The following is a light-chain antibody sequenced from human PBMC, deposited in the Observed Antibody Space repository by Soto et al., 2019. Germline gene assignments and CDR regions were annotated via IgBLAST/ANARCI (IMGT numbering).Light chain of an antibody. J-gene: IGLJ2*01. CDR1: SGHSSYI. V-gene: IGLV4-60*02. CDR3: ETWDTSTRV. Sequence: QPVLTQSSSASASLGSSDKLTCTLSSGHSSYIIAWHQQQPWKDPRYLMNVEGSGAYNKGCGVPHRISGSSSGVDRYLTISNLHFDDEADYYCETWDTSTRVFGGGTKLTGL. CDR2: VEGSGAY.